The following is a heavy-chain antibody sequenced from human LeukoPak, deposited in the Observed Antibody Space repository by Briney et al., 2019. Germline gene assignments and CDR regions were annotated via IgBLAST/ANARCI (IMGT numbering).Heavy chain of an antibody. CDR3: ARVEYYDSSGYTY. D-gene: IGHD3-22*01. V-gene: IGHV3-7*01. Sequence: GGSLRLSCEASGVTFTDYWMNWVRHAPGKGPERVASIRQDGSEKTYVDSVKGRFTIPRDNTKNSLSLQLNGLRAEDTAVYYCARVEYYDSSGYTYWGQGTLVTVSS. CDR1: GVTFTDYW. J-gene: IGHJ4*02. CDR2: IRQDGSEK.